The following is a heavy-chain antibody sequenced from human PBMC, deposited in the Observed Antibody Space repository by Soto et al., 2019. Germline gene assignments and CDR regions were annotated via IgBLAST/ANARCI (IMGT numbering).Heavy chain of an antibody. J-gene: IGHJ4*02. CDR3: ARDPYDSSGYYVGGGDY. CDR1: GFTFSSYA. D-gene: IGHD3-22*01. CDR2: ISYDGSNK. V-gene: IGHV3-30-3*01. Sequence: GESLKISCAASGFTFSSYAMHWVRQAPGKGLEWVAVISYDGSNKYYADSVKGRFTISRDNSKNTLYLQMNSLRAEDTAVYYCARDPYDSSGYYVGGGDYWGQGTLVTVSS.